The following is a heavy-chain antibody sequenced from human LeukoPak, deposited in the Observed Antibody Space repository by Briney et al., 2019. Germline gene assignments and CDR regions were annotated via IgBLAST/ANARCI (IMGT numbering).Heavy chain of an antibody. V-gene: IGHV1-2*02. Sequence: ASLKVSCMASGYTFAGYYIHWVRQAPGQGLEWMWGINPNRGATNYAQKLQGTVAMSRDTSISTHYIELSRLRSEDTAVYYCARNQNYYDTATYYGIDYWGQGTLVTVSS. CDR1: GYTFAGYY. J-gene: IGHJ4*02. CDR3: ARNQNYYDTATYYGIDY. D-gene: IGHD3-22*01. CDR2: INPNRGAT.